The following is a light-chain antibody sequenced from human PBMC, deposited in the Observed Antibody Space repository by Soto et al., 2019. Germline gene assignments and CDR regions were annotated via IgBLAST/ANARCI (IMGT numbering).Light chain of an antibody. Sequence: DIVLTQSPGTLSLSPGERATLSCRASQSVSRSYLAWYQQKPGQAPRLLIYGASIRATGIPDRFSGSGSGTDFTLTISRLEPEDFAVYYCQRYGSSPLTFGGGTKVEIK. V-gene: IGKV3-20*01. CDR2: GAS. J-gene: IGKJ4*01. CDR3: QRYGSSPLT. CDR1: QSVSRSY.